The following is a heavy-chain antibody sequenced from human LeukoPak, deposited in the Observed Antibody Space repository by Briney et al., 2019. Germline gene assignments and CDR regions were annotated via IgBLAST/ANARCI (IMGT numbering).Heavy chain of an antibody. D-gene: IGHD3-10*01. Sequence: GRSLRLSCAASGFTFSSDGMHWVRQAPGKGLEWVAGISYDGSKKNYADAVKGRFTISRDNSKNTLYLQMHSLRAEDTAVYYCAKDFYYYGSGSDAFDIWGQETMVTLSS. CDR3: AKDFYYYGSGSDAFDI. CDR1: GFTFSSDG. J-gene: IGHJ3*02. CDR2: ISYDGSKK. V-gene: IGHV3-30*18.